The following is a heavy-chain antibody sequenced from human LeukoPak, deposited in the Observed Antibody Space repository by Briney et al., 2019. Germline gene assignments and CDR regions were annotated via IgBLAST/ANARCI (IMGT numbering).Heavy chain of an antibody. J-gene: IGHJ4*02. D-gene: IGHD3-22*01. CDR2: ICPGDSDT. CDR3: ARPTYFYDDGGSLYYFDY. V-gene: IGHV5-51*01. Sequence: GESLKISCKGSGYIFTNYWIGWVRQMPGKGLEWIGIICPGDSDTRYSPSFQGQVTISADKSISTAHLQWSSLKASDTAMYYCARPTYFYDDGGSLYYFDYWGQGTLVTVSS. CDR1: GYIFTNYW.